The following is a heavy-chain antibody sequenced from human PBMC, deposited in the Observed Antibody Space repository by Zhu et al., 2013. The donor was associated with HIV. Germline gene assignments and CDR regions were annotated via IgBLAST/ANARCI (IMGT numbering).Heavy chain of an antibody. J-gene: IGHJ4*02. CDR2: ISAYNGNT. V-gene: IGHV1-18*01. CDR3: ARTDNGDYFDY. CDR1: GYTFTDYY. Sequence: QVQLVQSGAEVKRPGASVKVSCKAFGYTFTDYYIHWVRQAPGQGLEWMGWISAYNGNTNYAQKLQGRVTMTTDTSTSTAYMELRSLRSDDTAVYYCARTDNGDYFDYWGQGTLVTVSS. D-gene: IGHD1-1*01.